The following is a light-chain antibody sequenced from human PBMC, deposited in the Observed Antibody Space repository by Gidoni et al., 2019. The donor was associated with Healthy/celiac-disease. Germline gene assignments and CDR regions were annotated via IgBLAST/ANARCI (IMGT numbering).Light chain of an antibody. CDR3: QQYYSTPLT. Sequence: DIVMTQSPDSLAVSLGERATINCKSSQSVLYSSNNKNYLAWYQQKPGQPPKLLIYWASTRESGVPYRFRGSGSVTDFTLTISSLQAEDVAVYYCQQYYSTPLTFGGGTKVEIQ. CDR1: QSVLYSSNNKNY. J-gene: IGKJ4*01. V-gene: IGKV4-1*01. CDR2: WAS.